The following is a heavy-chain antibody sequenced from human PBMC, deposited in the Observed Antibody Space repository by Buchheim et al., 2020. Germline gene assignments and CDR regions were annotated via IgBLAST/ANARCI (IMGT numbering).Heavy chain of an antibody. D-gene: IGHD3-3*01. Sequence: QVQLQQWGAGLLKPSETLSLTCAVYGGSFSGYYWSWIRQPPGKGLEWIGEINHSGSTNYNPSLKSRVTISVDTSKNQFSLKLSSVTAADTAVYYCARGVSRLRGVVIIHWFDPWGQGTL. CDR1: GGSFSGYY. CDR3: ARGVSRLRGVVIIHWFDP. J-gene: IGHJ5*02. CDR2: INHSGST. V-gene: IGHV4-34*01.